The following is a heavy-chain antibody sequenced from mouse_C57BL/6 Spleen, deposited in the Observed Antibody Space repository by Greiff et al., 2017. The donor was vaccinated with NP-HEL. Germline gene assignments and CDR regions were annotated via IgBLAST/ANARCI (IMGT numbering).Heavy chain of an antibody. V-gene: IGHV14-2*01. CDR2: IDPEDGET. CDR1: GFNIKDYY. J-gene: IGHJ1*03. CDR3: ARAPYGSSPYWYFDV. Sequence: VQLKESGAELVKPGASVKLSCTASGFNIKDYYMHWVKQRTEQGLEWIGRIDPEDGETKYAPKFQGKATITADTSSNTAYLQLSSLTSEDTAVYYCARAPYGSSPYWYFDVWGTGTTVTVSS. D-gene: IGHD1-1*01.